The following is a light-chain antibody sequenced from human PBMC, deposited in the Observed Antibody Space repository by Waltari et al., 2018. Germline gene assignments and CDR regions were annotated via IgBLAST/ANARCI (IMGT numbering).Light chain of an antibody. V-gene: IGLV2-11*01. CDR1: SSDVGGYNS. Sequence: QSALTQPRSVSGSLGQTVTISCTGTSSDVGGYNSVSWSQHHPDKAPRLIIYDVNKRPSGVPVRFSGSKSGYTASLTVSGLQAEDEADYYCCSYAGTYIHYVFGTGTKVTVL. J-gene: IGLJ1*01. CDR3: CSYAGTYIHYV. CDR2: DVN.